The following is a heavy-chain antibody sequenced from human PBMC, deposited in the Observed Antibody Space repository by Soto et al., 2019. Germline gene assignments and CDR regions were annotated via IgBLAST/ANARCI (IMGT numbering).Heavy chain of an antibody. CDR2: ISYNGST. Sequence: SETLSLTCTVFGVSISRYYWSWIRQPPGKGLEWIGYISYNGSTNYNPSLNSRVTISVDTSMSQFFLKLNSVTAADTAMYFCARDYFGSGTYRSWFDPWGQGTLVTVSS. J-gene: IGHJ5*02. CDR1: GVSISRYY. V-gene: IGHV4-59*01. CDR3: ARDYFGSGTYRSWFDP. D-gene: IGHD3-10*01.